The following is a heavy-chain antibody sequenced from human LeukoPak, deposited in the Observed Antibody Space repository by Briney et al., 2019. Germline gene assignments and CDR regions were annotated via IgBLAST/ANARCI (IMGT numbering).Heavy chain of an antibody. CDR2: IKQDGSEK. D-gene: IGHD1-26*01. Sequence: PGGSLRLSCAASGFTFSSYWMSWVRQAPGKGLEWVANIKQDGSEKYYVDSVKGRFTISRDNAKNSLYLQMNSLRAEDTAVYYCARERGVGAPNWFDPWGQGTLVTVSS. V-gene: IGHV3-7*01. J-gene: IGHJ5*02. CDR3: ARERGVGAPNWFDP. CDR1: GFTFSSYW.